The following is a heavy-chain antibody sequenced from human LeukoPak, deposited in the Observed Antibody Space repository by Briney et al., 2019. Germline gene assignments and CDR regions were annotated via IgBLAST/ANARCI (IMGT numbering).Heavy chain of an antibody. CDR1: GFTVSNNF. J-gene: IGHJ3*02. D-gene: IGHD3-3*01. CDR3: ARDKSFWSVGAFDI. CDR2: IKQDGSEK. Sequence: GGSPRLSCAASGFTVSNNFMSWVRQAPGKGLEWVANIKQDGSEKYYVDSVKGRFTISRDNAKNSLYLQMNSLRAEDTAVYYCARDKSFWSVGAFDIWGQGTMVTVSS. V-gene: IGHV3-7*01.